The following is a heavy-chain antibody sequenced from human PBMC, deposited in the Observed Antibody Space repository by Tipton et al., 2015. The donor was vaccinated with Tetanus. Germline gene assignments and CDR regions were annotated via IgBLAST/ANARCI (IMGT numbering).Heavy chain of an antibody. CDR1: GGSISSYC. J-gene: IGHJ4*02. CDR3: AARRTYDSSSFLAY. D-gene: IGHD3-22*01. V-gene: IGHV4-59*03. Sequence: LRLSCNFSGGSISSYCWGWIRQSPGKGLEWIGYTYNSGTTRYNPSLKSRVTISIDTSNNRFSLKLRSVTAADTAVYYCAARRTYDSSSFLAYWGQGTLVTVSS. CDR2: TYNSGTT.